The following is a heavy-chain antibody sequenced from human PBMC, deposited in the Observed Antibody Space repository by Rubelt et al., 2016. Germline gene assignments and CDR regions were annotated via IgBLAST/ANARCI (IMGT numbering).Heavy chain of an antibody. J-gene: IGHJ4*02. CDR1: GYTFTSYG. Sequence: QVQLVQSGAEVKKPGASVKVSCKASGYTFTSYGISWVRQAPGQGLEWMGWISAYNGNTNYAQKSQGRGTMTTDTSTSTAYMELRSLRSDDTAVYYWARDPLPVRGVIMTPTHWGQGTLVTVSS. V-gene: IGHV1-18*01. CDR3: ARDPLPVRGVIMTPTH. CDR2: ISAYNGNT. D-gene: IGHD3-10*01.